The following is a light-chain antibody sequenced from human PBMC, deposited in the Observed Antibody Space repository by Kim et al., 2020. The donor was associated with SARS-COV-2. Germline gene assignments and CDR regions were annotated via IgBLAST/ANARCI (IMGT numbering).Light chain of an antibody. CDR3: LQYYSYPWT. J-gene: IGKJ1*01. V-gene: IGKV1-8*01. CDR2: AAS. Sequence: ASTGDRVTITCRASQGISSYLAWYQQKPGKAPKLLIYAASTLQSGVPSRFSGSGSGTDFTLTISCLQSEDFATYYCLQYYSYPWTFGQGTKVDIK. CDR1: QGISSY.